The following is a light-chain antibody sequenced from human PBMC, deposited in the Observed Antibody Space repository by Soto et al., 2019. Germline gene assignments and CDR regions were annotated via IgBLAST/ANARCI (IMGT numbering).Light chain of an antibody. V-gene: IGKV3-20*01. J-gene: IGKJ2*01. CDR1: QSVSSSY. Sequence: EIVLPQSPGTLSLSPGERATLSCRASQSVSSSYLAWYQQKPGQAPRLLIYGASSRATGIPDRFSGSGSGTDFTLTISRLEPEDFAVYYCKQYGSSPAYTFGQGTKLEIK. CDR3: KQYGSSPAYT. CDR2: GAS.